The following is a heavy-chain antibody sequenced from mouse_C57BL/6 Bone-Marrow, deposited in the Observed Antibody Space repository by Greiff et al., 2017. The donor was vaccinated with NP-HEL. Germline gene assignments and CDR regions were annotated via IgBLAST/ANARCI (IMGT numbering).Heavy chain of an antibody. J-gene: IGHJ2*01. V-gene: IGHV5-15*01. Sequence: EVMLVESGGGLVQPGGSLKLSCAASGFTFSDYGMAWVRQAPRKGPEWVAFISNLAYSIYYADTVTGRFTISRENAKNTLYLEMSSLRSEDTAMYYCARHNYGSNYFDYWGQGTTLTVSS. CDR1: GFTFSDYG. CDR3: ARHNYGSNYFDY. CDR2: ISNLAYSI. D-gene: IGHD1-1*01.